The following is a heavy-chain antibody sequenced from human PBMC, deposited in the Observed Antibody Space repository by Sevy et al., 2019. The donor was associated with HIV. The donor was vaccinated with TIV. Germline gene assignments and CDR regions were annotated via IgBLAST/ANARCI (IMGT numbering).Heavy chain of an antibody. CDR2: ISALNGDT. D-gene: IGHD2-15*01. CDR1: GYTFTSFR. Sequence: ASVKVSCEASGYTFTSFRITWVRQAPGQGLEWMGWISALNGDTNYAQKLQGRVTMTTDTSTNTAYMELGSLRSDDTAVYYCARAYCSGGRCYSLAYWGQGTLVTVSS. CDR3: ARAYCSGGRCYSLAY. V-gene: IGHV1-18*01. J-gene: IGHJ4*02.